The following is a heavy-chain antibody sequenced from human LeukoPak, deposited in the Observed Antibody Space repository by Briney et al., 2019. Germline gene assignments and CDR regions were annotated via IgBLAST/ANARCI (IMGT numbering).Heavy chain of an antibody. Sequence: GGSLRLSCSASGFAFSGFAMGWVRQAPGKGLEWVSSICGSGGYTYYADSVEGRFAVSRDNSKNTLYLQMNSLRAEDTALYYCARGRGGDYVPSRFDYWGQGTLVTVSS. V-gene: IGHV3-23*01. CDR3: ARGRGGDYVPSRFDY. CDR2: ICGSGGYT. D-gene: IGHD4-17*01. CDR1: GFAFSGFA. J-gene: IGHJ4*02.